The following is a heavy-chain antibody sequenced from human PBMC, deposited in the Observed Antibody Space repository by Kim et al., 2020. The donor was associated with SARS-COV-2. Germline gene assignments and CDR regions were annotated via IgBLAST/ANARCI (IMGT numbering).Heavy chain of an antibody. CDR1: GYTFDTFY. V-gene: IGHV1-3*01. D-gene: IGHD3-10*01. Sequence: ASVKVSCKASGYTFDTFYLYWLRQAPGQRFEWMGWINGGNGNTRYSQNFQGRVTFTRDASATTAFMELTSLTFKDTAVYYCAREGSGSYNWLDPWGQGTLVTVSS. CDR2: INGGNGNT. J-gene: IGHJ5*02. CDR3: AREGSGSYNWLDP.